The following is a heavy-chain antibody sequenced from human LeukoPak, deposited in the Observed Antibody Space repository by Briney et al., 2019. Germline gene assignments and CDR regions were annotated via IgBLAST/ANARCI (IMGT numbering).Heavy chain of an antibody. CDR2: IYYSEST. Sequence: PSETLSLTCGVSGGSISSSNWWSWVRQPPGKGLEWSWEIYYSESTNYNPSFKSRVTISVEKSTNQFALKLSSVTAADTAVYYCARDGWSSVTTDAFDIWGQGTMATVSS. CDR3: ARDGWSSVTTDAFDI. CDR1: GGSISSSNW. D-gene: IGHD4-17*01. V-gene: IGHV4-4*02. J-gene: IGHJ3*02.